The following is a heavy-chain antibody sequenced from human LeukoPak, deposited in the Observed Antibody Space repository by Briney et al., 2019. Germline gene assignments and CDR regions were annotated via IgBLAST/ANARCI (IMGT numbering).Heavy chain of an antibody. J-gene: IGHJ5*02. CDR2: IFSGGGT. V-gene: IGHV3-66*01. CDR3: ARDPGAAAGNLWS. CDR1: GLTVSNNY. Sequence: PGGSLRLSCVVSGLTVSNNYMTWVRQAPGKGLEWVSLIFSGGGTYYADSVKGRFTISRDSSKNTLYLQMNSLRAVDTALYYCARDPGAAAGNLWSWGQGTLVTVSS. D-gene: IGHD6-25*01.